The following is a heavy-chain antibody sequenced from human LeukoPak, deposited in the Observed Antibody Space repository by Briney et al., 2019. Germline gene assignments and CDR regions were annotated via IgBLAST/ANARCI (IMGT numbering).Heavy chain of an antibody. J-gene: IGHJ4*02. V-gene: IGHV4-39*07. D-gene: IGHD3-9*01. Sequence: SETLSLTCTVSGGSISSSSYYWGWIRQPPGKGLEWIGSIYYSGSTYYNPSLKSRVTISVDTSKNQFSLKLSSVTAADTAVYYCQAYDWLFRGYFDYWGQGTLVTVSS. CDR1: GGSISSSSYY. CDR2: IYYSGST. CDR3: QAYDWLFRGYFDY.